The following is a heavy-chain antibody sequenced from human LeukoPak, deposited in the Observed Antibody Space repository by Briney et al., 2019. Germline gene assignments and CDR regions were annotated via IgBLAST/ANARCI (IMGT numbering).Heavy chain of an antibody. D-gene: IGHD3-22*01. CDR2: INPNSGGT. Sequence: GASVKVSCKASGYTFTGYYMHWVRQAPGQGLEWMGWINPNSGGTNYAQKFQGRVTMTRDTSISTAYMELSRLRSDDTAVNYCARDKTYYDSSGYYFDYWGQGTLVTVSS. J-gene: IGHJ4*02. V-gene: IGHV1-2*02. CDR1: GYTFTGYY. CDR3: ARDKTYYDSSGYYFDY.